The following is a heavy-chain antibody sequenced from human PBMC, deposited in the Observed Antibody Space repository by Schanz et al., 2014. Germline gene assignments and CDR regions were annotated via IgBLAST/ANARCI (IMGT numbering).Heavy chain of an antibody. CDR1: GFTFSSHS. CDR2: TGPYGKTI. D-gene: IGHD6-13*01. V-gene: IGHV3-48*01. Sequence: EVQLVESGGGLVQPGGSLRLSCAASGFTFSSHSMHWVRQAPGKGREWISYTGPYGKTIYYADSVKGRFTLYRDNAKDTLFLKMDSLRADDTAVYYCARDYGSWAIDYWGRGTLVSVSS. CDR3: ARDYGSWAIDY. J-gene: IGHJ4*02.